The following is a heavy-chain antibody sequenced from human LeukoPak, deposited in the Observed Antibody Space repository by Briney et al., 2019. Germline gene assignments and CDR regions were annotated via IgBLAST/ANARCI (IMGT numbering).Heavy chain of an antibody. CDR1: GFTFSCYW. CDR3: ARDSYDYVWGSLKYFDY. J-gene: IGHJ4*02. CDR2: IKQDGSEK. D-gene: IGHD3-16*01. V-gene: IGHV3-7*01. Sequence: GGSLRLSCAASGFTFSCYWMSWVRQAPGKGLEWVANIKQDGSEKYYVDSVKGRFTISRDNAKNSLYLQMNSLRAEDTAVYYCARDSYDYVWGSLKYFDYWGQGTPVTVSS.